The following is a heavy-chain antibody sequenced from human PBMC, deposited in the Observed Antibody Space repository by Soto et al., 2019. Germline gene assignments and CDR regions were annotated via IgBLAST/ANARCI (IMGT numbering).Heavy chain of an antibody. V-gene: IGHV3-23*01. CDR2: ISGSGGST. J-gene: IGHJ4*02. CDR1: GFTFSSYA. Sequence: GGSLRLSCAASGFTFSSYAMSWVRQAPGKGLEWVSAISGSGGSTYYADSVKGRFTISRDNSKNTLYLQMNSLRAEDTAVYYCAKKMLFPTYGDSGGDWGQGTLVTVSS. CDR3: AKKMLFPTYGDSGGD. D-gene: IGHD4-17*01.